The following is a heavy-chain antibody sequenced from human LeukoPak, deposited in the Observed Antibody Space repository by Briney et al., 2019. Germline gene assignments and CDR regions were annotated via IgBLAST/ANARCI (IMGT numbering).Heavy chain of an antibody. D-gene: IGHD2-15*01. Sequence: GGSLRLSCAASGFTLSSYAMSWVRQAPGKGLEWVSAISDTGNTYHADSVRGRFTISRDSSKNTLFLQMNRLRPEDAAVYYCAKAPVTTCRGAFCYPFDYWGLGTLVTVSS. V-gene: IGHV3-23*01. CDR1: GFTLSSYA. CDR3: AKAPVTTCRGAFCYPFDY. CDR2: ISDTGNT. J-gene: IGHJ4*02.